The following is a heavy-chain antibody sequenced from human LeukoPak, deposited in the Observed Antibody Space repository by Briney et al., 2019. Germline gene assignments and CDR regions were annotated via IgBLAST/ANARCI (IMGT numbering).Heavy chain of an antibody. CDR3: ARGRIAAAGTWWFDP. CDR2: INPNSGGT. Sequence: ASVKVSCKASGYTFTGYYMHWVRQAPGQGLEWMGWINPNSGGTNYAQKFQGRVTMTRDTSISTAYMELSRLRSDDTAVYYCARGRIAAAGTWWFDPWGQGTLVTVPS. V-gene: IGHV1-2*02. J-gene: IGHJ5*02. D-gene: IGHD6-13*01. CDR1: GYTFTGYY.